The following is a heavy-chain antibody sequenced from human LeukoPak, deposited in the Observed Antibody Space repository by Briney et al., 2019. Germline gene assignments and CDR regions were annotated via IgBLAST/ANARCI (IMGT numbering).Heavy chain of an antibody. J-gene: IGHJ4*02. D-gene: IGHD3-22*01. Sequence: GASVKVSCKASEGTFRNYAISWVRQAPGQGLEWMGGIIPMFRTANYAQKIQGRVTITADESTSTAYMELSSLRSEDTAVYYCAKRDSSGPYYFDYWGQGTLVTVSS. V-gene: IGHV1-69*13. CDR3: AKRDSSGPYYFDY. CDR1: EGTFRNYA. CDR2: IIPMFRTA.